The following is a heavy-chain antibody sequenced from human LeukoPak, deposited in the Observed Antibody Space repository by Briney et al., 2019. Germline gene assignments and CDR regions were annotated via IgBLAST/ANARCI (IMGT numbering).Heavy chain of an antibody. CDR3: ASSYCSSTSCYGPV. CDR2: INHSGST. D-gene: IGHD2-2*01. J-gene: IGHJ6*02. V-gene: IGHV4-34*01. Sequence: PSETLSLTCAVYGGSFSGYYWSWIRQPPGKGLEWIGEINHSGSTNYNPSLKSRVTISVDTSKNQFSLKLSSVTAADTAVYYRASSYCSSTSCYGPVWGQGTTVTVSS. CDR1: GGSFSGYY.